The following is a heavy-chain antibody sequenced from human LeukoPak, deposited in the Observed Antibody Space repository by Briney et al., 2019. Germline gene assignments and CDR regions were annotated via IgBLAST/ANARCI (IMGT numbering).Heavy chain of an antibody. CDR1: GGSISSFY. V-gene: IGHV4-59*01. CDR3: ARRSSGYDFWRTTRDAFDI. CDR2: ISYIGST. Sequence: SETLSLTCSVSGGSISSFYWSWIRQPPGKGLEWIGYISYIGSTNYNSSLKSRVTISLDTSNNQFSLRLSSVTAADTAVYYCARRSSGYDFWRTTRDAFDIWGQGTMVTVSS. D-gene: IGHD3-3*01. J-gene: IGHJ3*02.